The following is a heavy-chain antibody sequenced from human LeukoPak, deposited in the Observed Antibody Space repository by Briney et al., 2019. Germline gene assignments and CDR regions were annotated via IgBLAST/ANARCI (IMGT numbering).Heavy chain of an antibody. CDR1: GFTFSSYS. CDR2: ISSSRYI. J-gene: IGHJ3*02. D-gene: IGHD5-12*01. V-gene: IGHV3-21*01. CDR3: ARDPGVATIGDAFDI. Sequence: GGSLRLSCAASGFTFSSYSMNWVRQAPGKGLEWVSSISSSRYIYYADSVTGRFTISRGNAKNSLFLQMNSLRAEDTAVYYCARDPGVATIGDAFDIWGQGTMVTVSS.